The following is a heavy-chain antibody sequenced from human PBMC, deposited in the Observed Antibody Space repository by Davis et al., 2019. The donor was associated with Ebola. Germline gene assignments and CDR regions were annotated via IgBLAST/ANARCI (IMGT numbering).Heavy chain of an antibody. CDR3: ARRAYCSSTSCYGNWSDP. D-gene: IGHD2-2*01. J-gene: IGHJ5*02. V-gene: IGHV5-51*01. CDR2: IYPGDSDT. CDR1: GYSFTSYW. Sequence: GESLKISCKGSGYSFTSYWIGWVRQMPGKGLEWMGIIYPGDSDTRYSPSFQGQVTISADKSISTAYLQWSSLKASDTAMYYCARRAYCSSTSCYGNWSDPWGQGTLVTVSS.